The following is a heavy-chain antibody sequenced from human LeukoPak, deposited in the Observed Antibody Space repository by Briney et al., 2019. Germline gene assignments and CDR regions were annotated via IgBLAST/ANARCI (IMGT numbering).Heavy chain of an antibody. CDR1: GGTFISYA. D-gene: IGHD2-2*01. CDR3: ARASRYCSSTSCSDAGYFDY. J-gene: IGHJ4*02. CDR2: IIPIFGTA. V-gene: IGHV1-69*13. Sequence: SVKVSCKASGGTFISYAISWVRQAPGQGREGMGGIIPIFGTANYAQKFQGRVTITADDSTSTAYMELSSLRSEDTAVYSCARASRYCSSTSCSDAGYFDYWGQGTLVTVSS.